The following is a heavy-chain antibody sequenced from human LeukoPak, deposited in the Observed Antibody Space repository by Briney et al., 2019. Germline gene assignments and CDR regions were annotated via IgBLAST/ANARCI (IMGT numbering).Heavy chain of an antibody. CDR2: INHSGST. V-gene: IGHV4-34*01. Sequence: SETLSLTCAVYGGSFSGYYWSCIRQPPGKGLEWIGEINHSGSTNYNPSLKSRVTISVDTSKNQFSLKLSSVTAADTAVYYCARVLRWVVVPALFDYWGQGTLVTVSS. CDR3: ARVLRWVVVPALFDY. D-gene: IGHD2-2*01. J-gene: IGHJ4*02. CDR1: GGSFSGYY.